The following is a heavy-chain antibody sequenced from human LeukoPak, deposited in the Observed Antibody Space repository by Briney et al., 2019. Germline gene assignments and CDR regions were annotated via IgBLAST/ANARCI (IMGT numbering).Heavy chain of an antibody. CDR1: GYTFTSYY. V-gene: IGHV1-46*01. Sequence: ASVKVSCKASGYTFTSYYMHWVRQAPGQGLEWLGKINPSGGSTSYAQKFQGRVTMTRDTSTSTVYMELSSLRSEDTAVYYCASYSSSSLRYYYMDVWGKGTTVTVSS. J-gene: IGHJ6*03. CDR2: INPSGGST. CDR3: ASYSSSSLRYYYMDV. D-gene: IGHD6-6*01.